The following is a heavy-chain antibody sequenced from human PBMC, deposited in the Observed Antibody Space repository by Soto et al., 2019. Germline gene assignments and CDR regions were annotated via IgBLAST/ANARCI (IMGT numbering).Heavy chain of an antibody. Sequence: PSETLSLTCTVSGGSISNYFWSWIRQPPGKGLEWIAYIYYSGSTNYNPSLKSRVTISVDTSKNQFSLKLSSVTAADTAVYYCATRSYGGNFDYWGQGALVTVSS. CDR3: ATRSYGGNFDY. CDR2: IYYSGST. V-gene: IGHV4-59*01. D-gene: IGHD4-17*01. J-gene: IGHJ4*02. CDR1: GGSISNYF.